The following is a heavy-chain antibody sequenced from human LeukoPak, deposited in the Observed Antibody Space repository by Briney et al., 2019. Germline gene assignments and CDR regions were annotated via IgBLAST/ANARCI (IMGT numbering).Heavy chain of an antibody. CDR3: ARAQYGDYHFDY. V-gene: IGHV3-74*01. Sequence: GGSLRLSCAASGFTFTTYGMHWVRQAPGKGLVWVSRINSDGSSTSYADSVKGRFTISRDNAKNTLYLQMNSLRAEDTAVYYCARAQYGDYHFDYWGQGTLVTVSS. J-gene: IGHJ4*02. CDR1: GFTFTTYG. D-gene: IGHD4-17*01. CDR2: INSDGSST.